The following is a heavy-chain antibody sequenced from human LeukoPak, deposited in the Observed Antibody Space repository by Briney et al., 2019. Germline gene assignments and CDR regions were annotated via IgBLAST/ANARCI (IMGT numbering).Heavy chain of an antibody. CDR1: GGSFSGYY. Sequence: SETLSPTCAVYGGSFSGYYWSWIRQPPGKGLEWIGEINHSGSTNYNPSLKSRVTISVDTSKNQFSLKLNSVTAADTAVYYCARAPPPYCGGDCYFGYWGQGTLVTVSS. CDR3: ARAPPPYCGGDCYFGY. D-gene: IGHD2-21*02. CDR2: INHSGST. J-gene: IGHJ4*02. V-gene: IGHV4-34*01.